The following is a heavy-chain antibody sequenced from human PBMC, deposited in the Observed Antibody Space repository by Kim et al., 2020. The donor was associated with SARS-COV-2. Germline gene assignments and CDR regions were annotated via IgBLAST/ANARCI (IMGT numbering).Heavy chain of an antibody. V-gene: IGHV3-21*01. Sequence: GGSLRLSCAASGFTFSSYSMNWVRQAPGKGLEWVSSISSSSSYIYYADSVKGRFTISRDNAKNSLYLQMNSLRAEDTAVYYCARNRNGVVPAAIHYWGQGTLVTVSS. J-gene: IGHJ4*02. D-gene: IGHD2-2*01. CDR2: ISSSSSYI. CDR1: GFTFSSYS. CDR3: ARNRNGVVPAAIHY.